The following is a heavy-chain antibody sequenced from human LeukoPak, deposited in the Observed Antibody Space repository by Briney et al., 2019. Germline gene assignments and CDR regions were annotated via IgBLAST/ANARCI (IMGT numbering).Heavy chain of an antibody. CDR3: ARVVGYSGYTYYFDY. Sequence: ASVKVSCKASGYTLTSYGISWVRQAPGQGLEWMGWISAYSGNTNYAQQLQGRVTMTTDTSTSTAYMELRSLRSDDTAVYYCARVVGYSGYTYYFDYWGQGTLVTVSS. J-gene: IGHJ4*02. CDR2: ISAYSGNT. CDR1: GYTLTSYG. D-gene: IGHD5-12*01. V-gene: IGHV1-18*01.